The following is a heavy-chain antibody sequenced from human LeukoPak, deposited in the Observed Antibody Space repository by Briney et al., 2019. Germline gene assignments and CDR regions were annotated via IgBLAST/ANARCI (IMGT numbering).Heavy chain of an antibody. CDR3: AREGSPHIVVVTAINWFDP. J-gene: IGHJ5*02. CDR1: GGSFSNYF. V-gene: IGHV4-4*07. CDR2: IYPSGNT. D-gene: IGHD2-21*02. Sequence: SEALSLTCSVSGGSFSNYFWSWVRQPAGKGLEWIGRIYPSGNTNYNPSLKSRVTISVDTSKNQFSLKLSSVTAADTAVYYCAREGSPHIVVVTAINWFDPWGQGTLVTVSS.